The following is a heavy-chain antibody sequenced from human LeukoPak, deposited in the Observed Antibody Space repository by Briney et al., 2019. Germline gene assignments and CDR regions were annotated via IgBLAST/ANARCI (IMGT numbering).Heavy chain of an antibody. CDR1: GYSFNNHW. Sequence: GASLKISCKGSGYSFNNHWIGWVRPLPGKGVGLMGIIYTGDTNTSYRPSFQGQVTISVDKYITTAYLQWTTLKASDTAMYYCARTYRSGGGCLGSFDYWGHGTLVTDSS. V-gene: IGHV5-51*01. CDR2: IYTGDTNT. CDR3: ARTYRSGGGCLGSFDY. D-gene: IGHD2-21*01. J-gene: IGHJ4*01.